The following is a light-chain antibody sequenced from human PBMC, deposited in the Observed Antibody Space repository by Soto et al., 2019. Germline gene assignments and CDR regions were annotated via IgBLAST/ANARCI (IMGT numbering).Light chain of an antibody. V-gene: IGKV3-20*01. Sequence: EIVWTQSPGTLSLSPGERATLSCRASQTISSSFLAWYQQKPRQAPRLLIYRSSRRAPGIPDRFSGSGSWTDFTLTISRLEPEDFAVYYCHQFGSSPLDTFGPGTKVEIK. J-gene: IGKJ3*01. CDR1: QTISSSF. CDR3: HQFGSSPLDT. CDR2: RSS.